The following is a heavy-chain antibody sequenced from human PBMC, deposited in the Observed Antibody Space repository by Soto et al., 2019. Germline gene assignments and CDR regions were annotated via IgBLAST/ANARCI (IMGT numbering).Heavy chain of an antibody. Sequence: QVQLQESGPGLVKPSETLSLTCTVSGGSISSYYWSWIRQPAGKGLEWIGRIYTSGSTNYNPSLKSRVTMSVDTSNNQFSLKLSSVTAADTAVYYCARDKAVRQKHYDCWSGYYTGVGYFDYWGQGTLVTVSS. J-gene: IGHJ4*02. CDR2: IYTSGST. CDR1: GGSISSYY. D-gene: IGHD3-3*01. CDR3: ARDKAVRQKHYDCWSGYYTGVGYFDY. V-gene: IGHV4-4*07.